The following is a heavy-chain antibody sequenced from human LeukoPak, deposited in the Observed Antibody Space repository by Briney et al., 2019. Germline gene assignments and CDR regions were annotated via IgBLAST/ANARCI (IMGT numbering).Heavy chain of an antibody. V-gene: IGHV3-23*01. Sequence: PGGSLRLSCAASGFTFSSYAMGWVRQAPGKGLEWVSAISGSGDTYYADSVKGRFTISRDNSKNTLYLQMNSLRAEDTAVYYCAKGGIAAAGLFDYWGQGTLVTVSS. D-gene: IGHD6-13*01. CDR1: GFTFSSYA. CDR2: ISGSGDT. CDR3: AKGGIAAAGLFDY. J-gene: IGHJ4*02.